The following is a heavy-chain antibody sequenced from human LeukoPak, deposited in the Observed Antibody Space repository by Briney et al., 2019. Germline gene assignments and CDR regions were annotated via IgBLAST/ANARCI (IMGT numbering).Heavy chain of an antibody. J-gene: IGHJ4*02. D-gene: IGHD6-25*01. V-gene: IGHV3-15*01. Sequence: PGGCLRLSCAASGFTFSNAWMSWVRQAPGKGLEWVGRIKSKTDGGTTDYAAPVKGRFTIPRDNSKNTLYLQMNSLRAEDTAVYYCAGDPVTPSGYWGQGTLVTVSS. CDR2: IKSKTDGGTT. CDR3: AGDPVTPSGY. CDR1: GFTFSNAW.